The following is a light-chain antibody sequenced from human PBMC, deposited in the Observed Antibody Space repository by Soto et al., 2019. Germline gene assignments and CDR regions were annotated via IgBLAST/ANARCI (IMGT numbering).Light chain of an antibody. V-gene: IGKV1-5*01. Sequence: DIQMTQSPSTLSASVGDRVTITCRASQSISSWLAWYQQKPGKAPKLLIYDASSLESGVPARFSGSGSETEFTLTISSLQSEDFAVYYCQQYNNWPFTFGPGTKVDIK. CDR3: QQYNNWPFT. CDR1: QSISSW. J-gene: IGKJ3*01. CDR2: DAS.